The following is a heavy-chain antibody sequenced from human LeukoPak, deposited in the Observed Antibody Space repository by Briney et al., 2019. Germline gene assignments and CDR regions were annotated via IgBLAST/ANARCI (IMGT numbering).Heavy chain of an antibody. J-gene: IGHJ6*02. CDR3: AREGGVWFGVLLSNLYYYYGMDV. Sequence: SETLSLTCAVYGGSFSGYYWSWIRQPPGKGLEWIGEINHSGSTNYNPSLKSRVTISVDTSKNQFSLKLSSVTAADTAVYYCAREGGVWFGVLLSNLYYYYGMDVWGQGTTVTVSS. CDR1: GGSFSGYY. D-gene: IGHD3-10*01. V-gene: IGHV4-34*01. CDR2: INHSGST.